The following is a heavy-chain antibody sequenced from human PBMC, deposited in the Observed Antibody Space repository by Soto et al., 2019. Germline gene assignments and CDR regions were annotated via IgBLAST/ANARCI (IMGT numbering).Heavy chain of an antibody. CDR2: IYYSGST. D-gene: IGHD1-26*01. CDR3: ARDPVGVTHFDY. CDR1: GDSISSGGYY. Sequence: PSETLSLTCTVSGDSISSGGYYWSWIRQHPGKGLEWIGYIYYSGSTYYNPSLKSRVTISVDTSKNQFSLKLSSVTAADTAVYYCARDPVGVTHFDYWGQGALVTVSS. V-gene: IGHV4-31*03. J-gene: IGHJ4*02.